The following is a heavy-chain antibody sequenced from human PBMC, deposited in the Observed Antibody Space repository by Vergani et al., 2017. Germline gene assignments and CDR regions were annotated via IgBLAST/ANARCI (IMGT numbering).Heavy chain of an antibody. J-gene: IGHJ4*02. Sequence: QVQLQESGPGLVKPSETLSLTCTVSGYSISSGYYWGWIRQPPGKGLEWIGSIYHSGSTYYNPSLKSRVTISVDTSKNQFSLKLSSVTAADTAVYYCAGDAATIFGVVIYYFDYWGQGTLVTVSS. CDR1: GYSISSGYY. V-gene: IGHV4-38-2*02. CDR3: AGDAATIFGVVIYYFDY. CDR2: IYHSGST. D-gene: IGHD3-3*01.